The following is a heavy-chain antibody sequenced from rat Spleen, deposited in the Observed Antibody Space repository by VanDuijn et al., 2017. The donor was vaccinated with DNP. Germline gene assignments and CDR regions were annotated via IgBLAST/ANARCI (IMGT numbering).Heavy chain of an antibody. J-gene: IGHJ4*01. V-gene: IGHV5-7*01. CDR2: ISYDGSST. D-gene: IGHD1-2*01. Sequence: EVQLVESGGALVQPGRSLKLSCTASGFTFSDYNMAWVRQAPKKGLEWVATISYDGSSTYYRDSVKGRFTISRDNAKSTLYLQMDSLRSEDTATYYCARHDYYSSPYYAMDAWGQGTSVTVSS. CDR1: GFTFSDYN. CDR3: ARHDYYSSPYYAMDA.